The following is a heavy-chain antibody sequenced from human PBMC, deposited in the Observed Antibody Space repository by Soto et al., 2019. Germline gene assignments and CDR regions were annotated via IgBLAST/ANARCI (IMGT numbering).Heavy chain of an antibody. D-gene: IGHD1-26*01. Sequence: AETLSLTCTVFGGSIRSYYWSWVRRPPGKGLEWIGYVYNSGSTTYRPSVKSRVTISADTSRNRFSLNLTSVPAADTAVYYCARESGGSYGAFDICGQGTMVTVSS. CDR2: VYNSGST. J-gene: IGHJ3*02. V-gene: IGHV4-59*01. CDR3: ARESGGSYGAFDI. CDR1: GGSIRSYY.